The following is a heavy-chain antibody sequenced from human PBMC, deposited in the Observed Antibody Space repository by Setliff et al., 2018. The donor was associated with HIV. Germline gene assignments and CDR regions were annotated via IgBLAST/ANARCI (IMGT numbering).Heavy chain of an antibody. V-gene: IGHV1-2*02. CDR3: ARVDCSSTRCYASDI. J-gene: IGHJ3*02. CDR2: INPHSGGT. CDR1: GYTFTGYH. Sequence: ASVKVSCKASGYTFTGYHMHWVRQAPGQGLEWMGWINPHSGGTKYAQKFQGRVTMTRDTSISAAYMELSRLRSGDTAVYYCARVDCSSTRCYASDIWGQGTMVTVSS. D-gene: IGHD2-2*01.